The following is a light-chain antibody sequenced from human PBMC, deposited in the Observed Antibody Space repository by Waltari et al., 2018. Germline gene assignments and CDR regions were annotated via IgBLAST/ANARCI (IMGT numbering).Light chain of an antibody. CDR1: TLGDKY. CDR3: QAWDSSTYV. CDR2: QDR. Sequence: SYELTQPPSVSVSPGQPASITCSGETLGDKYVCWYRQKPGQSPLLVIYQDRKRPSGIPERFSGSNSGNTATLTISGTQAMDEADYFCQAWDSSTYVFGTGTKVTVL. J-gene: IGLJ1*01. V-gene: IGLV3-1*01.